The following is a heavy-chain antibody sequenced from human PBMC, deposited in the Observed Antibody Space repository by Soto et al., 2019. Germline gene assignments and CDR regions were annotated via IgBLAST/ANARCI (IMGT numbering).Heavy chain of an antibody. J-gene: IGHJ4*02. D-gene: IGHD3-3*01. V-gene: IGHV3-23*01. CDR3: AKARAQYYDFWSGYPVDY. Sequence: EVQLLESGGGLVQPGGSLRLSCAASGFTFSSYAMSWVRQAPGKGLEWVSAISGSGGSTYYADSVKGRFTISRDNSKNPLYLHMNSMRAEDTAVYYCAKARAQYYDFWSGYPVDYWGQGTLVTVSS. CDR2: ISGSGGST. CDR1: GFTFSSYA.